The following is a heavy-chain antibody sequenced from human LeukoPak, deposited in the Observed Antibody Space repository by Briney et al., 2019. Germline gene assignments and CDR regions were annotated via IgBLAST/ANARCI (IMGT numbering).Heavy chain of an antibody. V-gene: IGHV3-66*01. CDR2: IYSGGST. J-gene: IGHJ4*02. D-gene: IGHD3-10*01. CDR1: GFTVSSNY. Sequence: PGGSLRLSCAASGFTVSSNYMSSVRQAPGKGLEWVSVIYSGGSTYYADSVKGRFTISRDNPKNTLYLQMNSLRADDTAVYYCASRQYYYGSGSLPADYWGQGTLVTVSS. CDR3: ASRQYYYGSGSLPADY.